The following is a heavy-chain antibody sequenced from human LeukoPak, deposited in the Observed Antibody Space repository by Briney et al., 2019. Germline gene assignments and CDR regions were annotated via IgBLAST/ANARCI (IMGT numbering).Heavy chain of an antibody. D-gene: IGHD6-6*01. CDR1: GNYW. V-gene: IGHV3-74*01. CDR2: ISPTGSTT. J-gene: IGHJ4*02. CDR3: ARGPNSNWSGLDF. Sequence: GGSLRLSCAASGNYWMHWARQLPGKGLVWVSRISPTGSTTSYADSVKGRFTVSRDNAKNTLYLQVNNLRAEDTAVYYCARGPNSNWSGLDFWGQGTLLTVSS.